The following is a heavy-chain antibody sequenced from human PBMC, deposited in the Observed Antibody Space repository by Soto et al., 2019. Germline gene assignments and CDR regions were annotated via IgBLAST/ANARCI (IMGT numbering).Heavy chain of an antibody. Sequence: SETLSLACTVSGGSISSYYWSWIRQPPGKGLEWIGYIYYSGSTNYNPSLKSRVTISVDTSKNQFSLKLSSVTAADTAVYYCARQHGDPRVQYYYYYMDVWGKGTTDTSSS. V-gene: IGHV4-59*08. D-gene: IGHD4-17*01. CDR2: IYYSGST. CDR3: ARQHGDPRVQYYYYYMDV. J-gene: IGHJ6*03. CDR1: GGSISSYY.